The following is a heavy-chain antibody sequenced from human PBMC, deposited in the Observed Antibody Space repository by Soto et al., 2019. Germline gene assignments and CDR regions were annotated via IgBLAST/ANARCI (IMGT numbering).Heavy chain of an antibody. CDR3: ARDQYSGSGSYSWGVFDY. Sequence: EVQLLESGGGLVQPGGALRLSCAASGLTFSNHAMSWVRQAPGKGLEWVSGISNSGLTVYADSVKGRFSISRENSKNMLYLQLNSLRGDDTAVYYCARDQYSGSGSYSWGVFDYWGQGTLITVSS. D-gene: IGHD3-10*01. V-gene: IGHV3-23*01. CDR2: ISNSGLT. J-gene: IGHJ4*02. CDR1: GLTFSNHA.